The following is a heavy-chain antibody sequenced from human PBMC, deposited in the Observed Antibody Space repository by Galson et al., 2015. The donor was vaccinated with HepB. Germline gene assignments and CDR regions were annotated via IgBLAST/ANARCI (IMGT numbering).Heavy chain of an antibody. CDR1: GYDFTTYW. CDR3: AKHVLPYTSGWYGYFDY. V-gene: IGHV5-10-1*01. J-gene: IGHJ4*02. CDR2: IDPRDSYT. D-gene: IGHD6-19*01. Sequence: QSGAEVKKPGESLRISCKASGYDFTTYWISWVRQMPGKGLEWMGRIDPRDSYTNYSPSIQGHVTISVDKSLSTAYLQWSSLKASDTAMYFCAKHVLPYTSGWYGYFDYWGQETLVTVSS.